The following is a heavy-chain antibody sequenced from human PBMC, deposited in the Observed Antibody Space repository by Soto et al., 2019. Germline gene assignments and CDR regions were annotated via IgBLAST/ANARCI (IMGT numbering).Heavy chain of an antibody. J-gene: IGHJ4*02. CDR1: GGSISSYY. D-gene: IGHD3-16*01. V-gene: IGHV4-59*01. CDR2: IYYSGST. CDR3: ARDLGQQGAY. Sequence: SETLSLTCTVSGGSISSYYWSWIRQPPGKGLEWIGYIYYSGSTNYNPSLKSRVTISVDTSKNQFSLKLSSVTAADTAVYYCARDLGQQGAYWGQGTLVTVSS.